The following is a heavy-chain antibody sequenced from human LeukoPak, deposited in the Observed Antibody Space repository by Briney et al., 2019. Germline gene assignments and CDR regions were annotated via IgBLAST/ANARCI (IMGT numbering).Heavy chain of an antibody. CDR3: ARQPLYCSSAGLYWNRVCQHDY. CDR1: GGSVSSSSYY. V-gene: IGHV4-39*01. D-gene: IGHD2-2*01. J-gene: IGHJ4*02. CDR2: IYYSGST. Sequence: SETLSLTCTVSGGSVSSSSYYWGWIRQPPGKGLEWIGSIYYSGSTYYNPSLKSRVTISVDTSKNQLSLKLSSVTAADTAVYYCARQPLYCSSAGLYWNRVCQHDYWGQGTLVTVSS.